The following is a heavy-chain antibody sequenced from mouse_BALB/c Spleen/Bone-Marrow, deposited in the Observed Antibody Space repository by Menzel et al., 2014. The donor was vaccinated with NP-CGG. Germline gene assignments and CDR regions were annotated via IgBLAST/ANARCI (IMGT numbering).Heavy chain of an antibody. J-gene: IGHJ3*01. CDR3: ARRGDGYYRFAY. CDR1: GFDFSRYW. CDR2: INPDSSTI. Sequence: DVKLVESGGGLVQPGGSLKLSCAASGFDFSRYWMSWVRQAPGKGLEWIGEINPDSSTINYTPSLKDKFIISRDNAKNTLYLQMSKVRSEDTALYYCARRGDGYYRFAYWGQGTLVTVSA. V-gene: IGHV4-1*02. D-gene: IGHD2-3*01.